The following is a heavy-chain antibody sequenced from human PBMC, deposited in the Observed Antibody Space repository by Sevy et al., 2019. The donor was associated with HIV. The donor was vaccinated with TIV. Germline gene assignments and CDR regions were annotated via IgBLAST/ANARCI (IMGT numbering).Heavy chain of an antibody. CDR1: GYNFNGYY. CDR2: ICPYSDGT. Sequence: ASVKVSCKTSGYNFNGYYIHWVRQAPGQGLEWMGWICPYSDGTNYSQRFQGRVTLTRDTSISTAYMELRSLRSDDTAVYYCTTVRVYQPPSWGQGTLVTVSS. V-gene: IGHV1-2*02. J-gene: IGHJ5*02. D-gene: IGHD2-8*01. CDR3: TTVRVYQPPS.